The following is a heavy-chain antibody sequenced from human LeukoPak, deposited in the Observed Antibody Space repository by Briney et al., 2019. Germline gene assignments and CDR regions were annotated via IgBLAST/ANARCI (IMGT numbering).Heavy chain of an antibody. Sequence: PGGSLRLSCAASGSTVSSNYMSWVRQTPGKGLQWVSVIYSGGSTYYAASVKGRFTISRDNSKNTLYLQMNSLRAEDTAVYYCATMDIVATTGFDYWGQGTLVTVSS. V-gene: IGHV3-53*01. CDR3: ATMDIVATTGFDY. CDR1: GSTVSSNY. D-gene: IGHD5-12*01. CDR2: IYSGGST. J-gene: IGHJ4*02.